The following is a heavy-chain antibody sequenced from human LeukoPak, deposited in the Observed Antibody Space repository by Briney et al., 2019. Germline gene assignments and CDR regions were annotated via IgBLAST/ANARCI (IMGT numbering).Heavy chain of an antibody. CDR2: IYHSGST. CDR1: GGSISSGGYS. J-gene: IGHJ4*02. CDR3: ARDSRAYGYGNYFDY. Sequence: SETLSLTCAVSGGSISSGGYSWSWIRQPPGKGLGWIGYIYHSGSTYYNPSLKSRVTISVDRSKNQFSLKLSSVTAADTAVYYCARDSRAYGYGNYFDYWGQGTLVTVSS. D-gene: IGHD5-18*01. V-gene: IGHV4-30-2*01.